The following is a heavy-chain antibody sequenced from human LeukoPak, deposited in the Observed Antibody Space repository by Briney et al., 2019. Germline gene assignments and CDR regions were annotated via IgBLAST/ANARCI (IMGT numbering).Heavy chain of an antibody. Sequence: ASVKVSCKVSGYTLTELSMHWVRQAPGKGLEWMGGFDPEDGETIYAQEFQGRVTMTEDTSTDTAYMELSSLRSEDTAVYYCATGTPVAGLFDYWGQGTLVTVSS. J-gene: IGHJ4*02. CDR3: ATGTPVAGLFDY. D-gene: IGHD6-19*01. CDR1: GYTLTELS. CDR2: FDPEDGET. V-gene: IGHV1-24*01.